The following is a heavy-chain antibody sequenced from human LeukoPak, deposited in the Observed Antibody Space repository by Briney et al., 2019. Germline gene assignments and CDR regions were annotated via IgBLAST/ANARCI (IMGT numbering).Heavy chain of an antibody. Sequence: GGSLRLSCAASGFTFSSYTMNWVRQSPGRGLEWISYIDSSSNTIYYADSVKGRFTISRDNAKNSLYLQMNSLRAEDTAVYYCARDRPNYDILPTAGYWGQGTLVTVSS. V-gene: IGHV3-48*04. CDR1: GFTFSSYT. D-gene: IGHD3-9*01. J-gene: IGHJ4*02. CDR2: IDSSSNTI. CDR3: ARDRPNYDILPTAGY.